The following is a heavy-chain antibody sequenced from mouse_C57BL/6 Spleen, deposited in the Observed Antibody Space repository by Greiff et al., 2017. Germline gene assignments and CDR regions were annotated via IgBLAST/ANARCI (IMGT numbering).Heavy chain of an antibody. D-gene: IGHD1-1*01. CDR3: ALDYYDSSLAY. CDR2: IDPEDGET. J-gene: IGHJ2*01. CDR1: GFNITDYY. V-gene: IGHV14-2*01. Sequence: EVQLVESGAELVKPGASVKLSCTASGFNITDYYMHWVKQRTEQGLEWIGSIDPEDGETKYAPKFQGKATITADTSSNTAYLQRSSLTSEDTAVYYCALDYYDSSLAYWGQGTTLTVSS.